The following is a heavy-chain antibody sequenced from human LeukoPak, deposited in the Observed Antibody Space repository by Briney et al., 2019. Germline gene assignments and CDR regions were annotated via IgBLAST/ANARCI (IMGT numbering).Heavy chain of an antibody. J-gene: IGHJ4*02. V-gene: IGHV1-18*01. Sequence: ASVKVSCKASGYTFTSYGISWVRQAPGQGLEWMGWISAYNGNTNYAQKLQGRVTMTTDTSTSTAYMELRSLRSDDTAVYYCARVYYDSSGYGGIGYWGQGTLVTVSS. CDR1: GYTFTSYG. D-gene: IGHD3-22*01. CDR3: ARVYYDSSGYGGIGY. CDR2: ISAYNGNT.